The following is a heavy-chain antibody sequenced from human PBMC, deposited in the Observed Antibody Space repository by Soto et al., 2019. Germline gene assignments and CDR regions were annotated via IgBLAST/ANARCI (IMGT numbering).Heavy chain of an antibody. J-gene: IGHJ6*02. D-gene: IGHD2-8*01. CDR3: ARDIMGTNYYYYGMDV. CDR1: GGSISSYY. Sequence: SETLSLTCTVSGGSISSYYWSWIRQPPGKGLEWIGYIYYSGSTNYNPSLKSRVTISVDTSKNQFSLKLSSVTAADTAVYYCARDIMGTNYYYYGMDVWGQGTAVTVS. V-gene: IGHV4-59*01. CDR2: IYYSGST.